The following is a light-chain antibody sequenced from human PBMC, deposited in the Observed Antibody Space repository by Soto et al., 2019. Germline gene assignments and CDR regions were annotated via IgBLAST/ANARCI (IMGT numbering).Light chain of an antibody. V-gene: IGKV1-17*01. CDR1: QGIRNA. J-gene: IGKJ1*01. CDR2: AAS. CDR3: QPHNSYPLT. Sequence: DIQMTQSPSSLAASVGDRVTITCSASQGIRNALGWYQQKPGKAPKRLIYAASSLQSGVPPRFSGSGSGTEFTLTISSLQPEDGATYYCQPHNSYPLTFAQGTKLEIK.